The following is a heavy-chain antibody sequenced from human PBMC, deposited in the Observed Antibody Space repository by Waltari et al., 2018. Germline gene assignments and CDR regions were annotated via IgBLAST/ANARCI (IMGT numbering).Heavy chain of an antibody. CDR1: GFTFSSYW. Sequence: EVQLVESGGGLVQPGGSLRLSCAASGFTFSSYWMHLVRQAPGKGLMWVSRLNGDGTSANYADSVKGRFTISRDNAKNTLYLQMNSLRAEDTAVYYCATDDPGVPPGYWGQGTLVTVSS. V-gene: IGHV3-74*01. CDR2: LNGDGTSA. CDR3: ATDDPGVPPGY. D-gene: IGHD7-27*01. J-gene: IGHJ4*02.